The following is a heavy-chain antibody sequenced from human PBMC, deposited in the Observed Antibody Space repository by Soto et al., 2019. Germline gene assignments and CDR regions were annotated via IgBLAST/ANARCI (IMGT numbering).Heavy chain of an antibody. Sequence: PSETLSLTCAVYGGSFSGYYWSWIRQPPGKGLEWIGEINHSGSTNYNPSLKSRVTISVDTSKNQFSLKLSSVTAADTAVYYCASCIAARPGYYYRMDVWGQGTTVTVSS. D-gene: IGHD6-6*01. CDR2: INHSGST. V-gene: IGHV4-34*01. J-gene: IGHJ6*02. CDR3: ASCIAARPGYYYRMDV. CDR1: GGSFSGYY.